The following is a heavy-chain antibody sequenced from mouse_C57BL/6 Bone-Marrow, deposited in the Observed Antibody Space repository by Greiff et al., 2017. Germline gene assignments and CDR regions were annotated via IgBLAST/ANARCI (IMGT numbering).Heavy chain of an antibody. CDR3: TRDITTVRSGDVYFDV. D-gene: IGHD1-1*01. Sequence: EVMLVESGEGLVKPGGSLKLSCAASGFTFSSYAMSWVRQTPEKRLEWVAYISSGGDYIYYADTVKGRFTISRDNARNTLYLQMSSQKSEDTAMYYCTRDITTVRSGDVYFDVWGTGTTVTVSS. CDR2: ISSGGDYI. CDR1: GFTFSSYA. V-gene: IGHV5-9-1*02. J-gene: IGHJ1*03.